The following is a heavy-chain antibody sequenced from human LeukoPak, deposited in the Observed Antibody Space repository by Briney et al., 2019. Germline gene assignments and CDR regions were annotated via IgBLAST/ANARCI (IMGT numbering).Heavy chain of an antibody. CDR2: IFSGGGT. V-gene: IGHV3-66*01. CDR1: GFTVSSSY. D-gene: IGHD2-15*01. CDR3: ARGGVVYPDSFDI. J-gene: IGHJ3*02. Sequence: GGSLRRSCAASGFTVSSSYMNWVRQAPGKGLEWVSLIFSGGGTYYADSVKGRFTISRDNSKNTLFLQMNSLRAEDTAVYYCARGGVVYPDSFDIWGRGTMVTVSS.